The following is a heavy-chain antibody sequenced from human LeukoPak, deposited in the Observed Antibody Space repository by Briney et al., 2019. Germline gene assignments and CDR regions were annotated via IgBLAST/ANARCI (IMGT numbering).Heavy chain of an antibody. J-gene: IGHJ4*02. CDR2: IYYSGST. CDR1: GGSISSYY. Sequence: PSETLSLTCTVSGGSISSYYWSWIRQPPGKGLEWIGYIYYSGSTNYNPSLKSRVTISVDTSKNQFSLKLSSVTAADTAVYYCARDPEVDSSGWYGGSGPAYYFDYWGQGTLVTVSS. CDR3: ARDPEVDSSGWYGGSGPAYYFDY. D-gene: IGHD6-19*01. V-gene: IGHV4-59*01.